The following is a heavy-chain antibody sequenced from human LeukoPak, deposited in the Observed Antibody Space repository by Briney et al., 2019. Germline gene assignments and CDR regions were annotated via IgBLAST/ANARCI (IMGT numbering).Heavy chain of an antibody. CDR2: INSDGSST. D-gene: IGHD5-24*01. J-gene: IGHJ4*02. CDR1: GFTFSSYW. CDR3: ARDRDGYNSFDY. Sequence: PGGSLRLSRAASGFTFSSYWMHWVRQAPGKGLMWVSRINSDGSSTSYADSVKGRFTISRDNAKNTLYLQMNSLRAEDTAAYYCARDRDGYNSFDYWGQGTLVTVSS. V-gene: IGHV3-74*01.